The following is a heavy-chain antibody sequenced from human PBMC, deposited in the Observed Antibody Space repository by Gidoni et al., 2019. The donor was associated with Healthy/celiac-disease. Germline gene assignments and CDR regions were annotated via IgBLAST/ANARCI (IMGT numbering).Heavy chain of an antibody. CDR1: GCSISSSSYY. Sequence: QLQLQESGPGLVKPSDTLSLTCTVSGCSISSSSYYWGWIRQPPGKGLEWIGSIYYSGSTYYNPSLKSRVTISVDTSKNQFSLKLSSVTAADTAVYYCARLGSVGVPRYFDLWGRGTLVTVSS. V-gene: IGHV4-39*01. CDR3: ARLGSVGVPRYFDL. J-gene: IGHJ2*01. CDR2: IYYSGST. D-gene: IGHD3-16*01.